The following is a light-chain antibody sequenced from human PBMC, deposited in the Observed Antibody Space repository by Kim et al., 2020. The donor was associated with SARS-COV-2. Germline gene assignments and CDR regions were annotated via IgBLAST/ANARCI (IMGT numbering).Light chain of an antibody. J-gene: IGLJ2*01. Sequence: VVLGQTVRITCTGYSVRRYYATWYQQKPGQAPILVIYGKNNRPTVIPDRFSGSSTGNTDSLTITGTQAGDEADDFCNARDSNDNVVFGGGTQLTV. CDR1: SVRRYY. V-gene: IGLV3-19*01. CDR3: NARDSNDNVV. CDR2: GKN.